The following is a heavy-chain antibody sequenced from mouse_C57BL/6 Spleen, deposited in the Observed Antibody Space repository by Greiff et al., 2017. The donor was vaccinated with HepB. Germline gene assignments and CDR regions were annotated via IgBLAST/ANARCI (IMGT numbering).Heavy chain of an antibody. V-gene: IGHV1-81*01. J-gene: IGHJ2*01. CDR3: SSTLLDSGLDY. CDR2: IYPRSGNT. CDR1: GYTFTSYG. Sequence: VQLQQSGAELARPGASVKLSCKASGYTFTSYGISWVKQRPGQGLEWIGEIYPRSGNTYYNEKFKGKATLTADKSSSTAYLKLRSLTYAAAAVYFCSSTLLDSGLDYGGQGTPLTVSA.